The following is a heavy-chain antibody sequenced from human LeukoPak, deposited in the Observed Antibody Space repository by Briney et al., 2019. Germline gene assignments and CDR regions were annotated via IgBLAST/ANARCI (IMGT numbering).Heavy chain of an antibody. J-gene: IGHJ3*02. V-gene: IGHV3-33*01. CDR2: IWYDGSNK. CDR3: ASSGYYDSPDAFDI. Sequence: GRSLRLSCAASGFTFSSYGMHWVRQAPGKGLEWVAVIWYDGSNKYYADSVKGRFTISRDNSKNTLYLQMNSLRAEDTAVYYCASSGYYDSPDAFDIWGQGTMVTVSS. CDR1: GFTFSSYG. D-gene: IGHD3-3*01.